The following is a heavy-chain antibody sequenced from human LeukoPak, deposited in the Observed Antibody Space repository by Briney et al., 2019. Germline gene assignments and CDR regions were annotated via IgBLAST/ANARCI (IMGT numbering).Heavy chain of an antibody. Sequence: GASVKVSCKVSGYTLTELSMHWVRQAPGKGLEWMGGFDPEDGETIYAQKFQGRVTMTEDTSTDTAYMELSSLRSEDTAVYYCATGLLGGLDHEEPPGIAFDIWGQGTMVTVSS. J-gene: IGHJ3*02. CDR2: FDPEDGET. CDR3: ATGLLGGLDHEEPPGIAFDI. D-gene: IGHD3-22*01. V-gene: IGHV1-24*01. CDR1: GYTLTELS.